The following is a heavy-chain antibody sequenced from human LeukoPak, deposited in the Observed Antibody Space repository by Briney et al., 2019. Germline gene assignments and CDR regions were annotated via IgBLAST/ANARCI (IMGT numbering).Heavy chain of an antibody. J-gene: IGHJ4*02. CDR1: GYTFTGYY. CDR2: INPNSGGT. D-gene: IGHD3-10*01. V-gene: IGHV1-2*02. CDR3: ARVSYYYGSGKDY. Sequence: ASVKVSCKASGYTFTGYYMHWVRQAPGQGLEWIGWINPNSGGTNYAQKFQGRVTMTRDTSISTAYMELSRLRSDDTAVYYCARVSYYYGSGKDYWGQGTLVTVSS.